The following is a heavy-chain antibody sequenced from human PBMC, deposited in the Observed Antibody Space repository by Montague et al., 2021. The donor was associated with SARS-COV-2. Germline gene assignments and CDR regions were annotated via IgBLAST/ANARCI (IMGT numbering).Heavy chain of an antibody. V-gene: IGHV3-9*01. Sequence: SLRLSCAAPGFTFDDYAMHWVRQAPGKGLEWVSGISCDSCNIDYADSVKGRFTISRDNAKNSLYLQMNSLRAEDTALYYYAKGEIGSGWYGAFDIWGQGTMVTVSS. CDR3: AKGEIGSGWYGAFDI. CDR2: ISCDSCNI. D-gene: IGHD6-19*01. CDR1: GFTFDDYA. J-gene: IGHJ3*02.